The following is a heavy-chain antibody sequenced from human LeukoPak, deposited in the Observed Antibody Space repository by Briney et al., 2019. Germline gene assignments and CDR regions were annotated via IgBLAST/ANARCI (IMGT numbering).Heavy chain of an antibody. CDR1: GGSVSSGSYY. D-gene: IGHD4-17*01. Sequence: WETLTLTCTVSGGSVSSGSYYWSCIRQPPGKGLEWIGYIYFSGSTTYNPSLNSRVTISVDTSKNKFSLKLSSVTAADTAVYYCARVPISTTARGYFDYWGQVTPGTVSS. V-gene: IGHV4-61*01. J-gene: IGHJ4*02. CDR3: ARVPISTTARGYFDY. CDR2: IYFSGST.